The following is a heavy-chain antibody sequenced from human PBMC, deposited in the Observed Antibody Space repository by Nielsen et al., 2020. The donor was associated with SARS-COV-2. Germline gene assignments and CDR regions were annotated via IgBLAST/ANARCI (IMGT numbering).Heavy chain of an antibody. CDR3: ARSNCSSTSCSEYYYYGMDV. J-gene: IGHJ6*02. CDR1: GYTFTGYY. CDR2: INPNSGGT. Sequence: ASVKVSCKASGYTFTGYYMHWVRQAPGQGLEWMGWINPNSGGTNYAQKFQGWVTMTRDTSISTAYMELRSLRSDDTAVYYCARSNCSSTSCSEYYYYGMDVWGQGTTVTVSS. D-gene: IGHD2-2*01. V-gene: IGHV1-2*04.